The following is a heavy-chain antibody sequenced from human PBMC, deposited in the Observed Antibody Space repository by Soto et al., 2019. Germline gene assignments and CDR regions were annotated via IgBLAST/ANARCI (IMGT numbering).Heavy chain of an antibody. CDR1: GGSISSSSYY. CDR2: IYYSGST. V-gene: IGHV4-39*01. CDR3: ARTKLRLDY. J-gene: IGHJ4*02. D-gene: IGHD3-3*01. Sequence: SSETLSLTCTVSGGSISSSSYYWGWIRQPPGKGLEWIGSIYYSGSTYYNPSLKSRVTISVDTSKNQFSLKLSSVTAADTAVYYCARTKLRLDYWGQGTLVTVSS.